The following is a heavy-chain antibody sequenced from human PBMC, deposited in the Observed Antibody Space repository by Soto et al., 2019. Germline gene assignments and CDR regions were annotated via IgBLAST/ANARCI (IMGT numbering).Heavy chain of an antibody. CDR3: ARDHPEGNWFDP. CDR2: IYHSGST. CDR1: GGSISSGGYS. V-gene: IGHV4-30-2*01. Sequence: QLQLQESGSGLVRPSQTLSLTCAVSGGSISSGGYSWNWIRQPPGKGLEWIGYIYHSGSTLYNPSPQSRVTSSVDKSKNQSSLKLSSVTAADTAVYYCARDHPEGNWFDPWGQGTLVTVSS. J-gene: IGHJ5*02.